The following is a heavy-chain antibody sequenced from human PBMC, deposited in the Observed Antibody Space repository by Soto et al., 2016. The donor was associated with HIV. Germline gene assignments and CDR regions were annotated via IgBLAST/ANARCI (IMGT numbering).Heavy chain of an antibody. Sequence: QLQLQESGPGLVKPSGTLSLTCNVSGGSISSSSYYWGWIRQPPGKGLEWMGSIYYSGATYYNPSLKSRVTISVDTSKNQFSLKLNSVTAADTAMYYCARLPDLDYWGQGTPGHRLL. V-gene: IGHV4-39*01. CDR3: ARLPDLDY. D-gene: IGHD2-2*01. CDR2: IYYSGAT. J-gene: IGHJ4*02. CDR1: GGSISSSSYY.